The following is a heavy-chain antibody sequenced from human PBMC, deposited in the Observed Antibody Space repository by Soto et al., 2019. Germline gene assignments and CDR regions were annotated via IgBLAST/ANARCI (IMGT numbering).Heavy chain of an antibody. CDR3: ARVRRYVGVRRGKHARAFDS. CDR1: GGSFSMYY. CDR2: IDHREST. J-gene: IGHJ4*02. Sequence: SETLSLTCAVYGGSFSMYYWTWIRQSPGRGLEWIGEIDHRESTNYSPSLKSRITISMDTSRNQFSLKLNSVTAADTAVYYCARVRRYVGVRRGKHARAFDSWGQGTLVTVSS. D-gene: IGHD3-3*01. V-gene: IGHV4-34*01.